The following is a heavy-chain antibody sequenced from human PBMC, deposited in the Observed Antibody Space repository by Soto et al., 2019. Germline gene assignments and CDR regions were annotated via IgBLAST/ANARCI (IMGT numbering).Heavy chain of an antibody. V-gene: IGHV3-23*01. Sequence: EVQLLESGGGLVQPGGSLRLSCAASGFTFSSYAMSWVRQAPGKGLEWVSAISGSGGSTYYADSVKGRFTISRDNSKNPLYLQMNSLRAEDTAVYYCARGEWELLTGVVDYWGQGTLVTVSS. CDR1: GFTFSSYA. CDR2: ISGSGGST. J-gene: IGHJ4*02. CDR3: ARGEWELLTGVVDY. D-gene: IGHD1-26*01.